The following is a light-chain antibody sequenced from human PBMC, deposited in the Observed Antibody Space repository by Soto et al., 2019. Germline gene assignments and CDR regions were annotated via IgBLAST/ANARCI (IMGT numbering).Light chain of an antibody. CDR3: QVWDSSSDHAV. Sequence: SYELTQPPSASVAPGKTARITCGGNNIGSKSVHWYQQKPGQAPVLVIYYDSDRPSGIPEGFSGSNSGNTATLTISRVEAGDEADYYCQVWDSSSDHAVFGGGTQLTVL. CDR1: NIGSKS. J-gene: IGLJ7*01. CDR2: YDS. V-gene: IGLV3-21*04.